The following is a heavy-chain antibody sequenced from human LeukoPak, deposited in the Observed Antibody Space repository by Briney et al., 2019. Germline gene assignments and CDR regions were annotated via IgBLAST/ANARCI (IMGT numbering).Heavy chain of an antibody. CDR3: ARARWTSTTTTYYLDH. V-gene: IGHV1-3*01. D-gene: IGHD4-17*01. CDR2: IDAGNGKT. Sequence: GASVKVSCKASGYTFTSYAIHWVRRAPGQRLEWMGWIDAGNGKTKYSQNFQGRVTITRDTSATTAYMDLSSLRSEDTAVYYCARARWTSTTTTYYLDHWGQGTLVTVSS. J-gene: IGHJ4*02. CDR1: GYTFTSYA.